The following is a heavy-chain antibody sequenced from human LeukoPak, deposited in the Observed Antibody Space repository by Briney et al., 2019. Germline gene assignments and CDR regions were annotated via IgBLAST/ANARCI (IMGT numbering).Heavy chain of an antibody. Sequence: GGSLRLSCAASGFTFSSYSMNWVRQAPGKGLEWVSSTSSSSSYIYYADSVKGRFTISRDNAKNSLYLQMNSLRAEDTAVYYCARGRNYYGSGSPDYWGQGTLVTVSS. CDR3: ARGRNYYGSGSPDY. D-gene: IGHD3-10*01. CDR1: GFTFSSYS. V-gene: IGHV3-21*01. CDR2: TSSSSSYI. J-gene: IGHJ4*02.